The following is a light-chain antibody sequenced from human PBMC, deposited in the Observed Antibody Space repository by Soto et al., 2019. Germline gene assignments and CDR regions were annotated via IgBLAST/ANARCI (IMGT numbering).Light chain of an antibody. Sequence: DIQMTQSPSSLSASVGDRVTITCQASQDISNYLNWYQQKPGKAPKLLIYDASNLETGVPSRFSGSGSGTDFIFTISSLQPEDIATYSCQQYDNPITFGQGTRLEIK. CDR3: QQYDNPIT. J-gene: IGKJ5*01. CDR2: DAS. V-gene: IGKV1-33*01. CDR1: QDISNY.